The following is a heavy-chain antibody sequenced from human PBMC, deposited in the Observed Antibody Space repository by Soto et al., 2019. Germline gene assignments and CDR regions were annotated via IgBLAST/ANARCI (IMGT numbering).Heavy chain of an antibody. CDR1: GASVSSGSYY. V-gene: IGHV4-61*01. J-gene: IGHJ3*02. CDR3: AGVDTYHAFDI. D-gene: IGHD5-18*01. CDR2: IYYSGST. Sequence: SETLSLTCTVSGASVSSGSYYWSWIRQPPGKGLEWIGYIYYSGSTNYNPSLKSRVTISVDTSKNQFSLKLNSVTAADTAVYYCAGVDTYHAFDIWGQGTMVTVSS.